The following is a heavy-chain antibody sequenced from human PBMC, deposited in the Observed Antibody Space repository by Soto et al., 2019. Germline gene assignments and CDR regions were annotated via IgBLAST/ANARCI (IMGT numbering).Heavy chain of an antibody. D-gene: IGHD4-17*01. CDR3: TRDPNGDYIGAFDF. V-gene: IGHV3-23*01. Sequence: PGGSLILSCASSRVTFSSYSMSWVSQAPGKGLEWVSSIRGSGSGTSYADSVKGRFTISRDNSKNTLYLQMNSLRAEDTAVYYCTRDPNGDYIGAFDFWDQGTMVNVSS. CDR1: RVTFSSYS. CDR2: IRGSGSGT. J-gene: IGHJ3*01.